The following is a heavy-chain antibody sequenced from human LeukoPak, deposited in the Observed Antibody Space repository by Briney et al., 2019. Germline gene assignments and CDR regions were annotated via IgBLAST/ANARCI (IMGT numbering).Heavy chain of an antibody. CDR1: GGSISGNNW. CDR2: ISLAGQT. J-gene: IGHJ4*02. Sequence: SETLSLTCGVSGGSISGNNWWSWVRQPPGQGLEGIGEISLAGQTNYNPSLNGRVTMSLDKSSNQLSLHLTSVTAADTATYFCSRESGPFCPFGYWGQGTLVIVSS. V-gene: IGHV4/OR15-8*02. CDR3: SRESGPFCPFGY. D-gene: IGHD1-26*01.